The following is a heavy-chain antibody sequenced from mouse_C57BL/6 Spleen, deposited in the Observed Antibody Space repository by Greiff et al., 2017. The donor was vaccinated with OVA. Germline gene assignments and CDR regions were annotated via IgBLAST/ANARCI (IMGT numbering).Heavy chain of an antibody. J-gene: IGHJ1*03. CDR3: ARRGIYGSSRYWYFDV. V-gene: IGHV1-69*01. Sequence: VQLQQPGAELVMPGASVKLSCKASGYTFTSYWMHWVKQRPGQGLEWIGEIDPSDSYTNYNQKFKGKSTLTVDKSSSTAYMQLSSLTSEDSAVYYCARRGIYGSSRYWYFDVWGTGTTVTVSS. CDR2: IDPSDSYT. D-gene: IGHD1-1*01. CDR1: GYTFTSYW.